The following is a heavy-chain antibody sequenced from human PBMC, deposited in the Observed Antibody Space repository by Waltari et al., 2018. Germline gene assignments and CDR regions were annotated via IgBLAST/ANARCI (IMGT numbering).Heavy chain of an antibody. CDR2: IYYSGST. CDR1: GGSISSGDYY. CDR3: ARVAMAGTFDY. Sequence: QVQLQESGPGLVKPSQTLSLTCTVSGGSISSGDYYWTWIRQPPGEGLEWIGYIYYSGSTYYTPSLKSRVTISVDTPKNQFSLNLSSVTAADTAVYSXARVAMAGTFDYWXQGTLVTVSS. V-gene: IGHV4-30-4*08. J-gene: IGHJ4*02. D-gene: IGHD6-19*01.